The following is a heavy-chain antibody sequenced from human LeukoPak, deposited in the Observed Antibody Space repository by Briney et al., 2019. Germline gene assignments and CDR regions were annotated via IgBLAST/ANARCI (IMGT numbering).Heavy chain of an antibody. J-gene: IGHJ6*02. CDR3: AKEAGYDFWSGYPMDV. CDR1: GFTFSSYA. CDR2: ISGSGGST. Sequence: TGGSLRLSCTASGFTFSSYAMSWVRLAPGKGLEWVSAISGSGGSTNYADSVKGRFTISRDNSKNTLYLQMNSLRAEDTAVYYCAKEAGYDFWSGYPMDVWGQGTTVTVSS. V-gene: IGHV3-23*01. D-gene: IGHD3-3*01.